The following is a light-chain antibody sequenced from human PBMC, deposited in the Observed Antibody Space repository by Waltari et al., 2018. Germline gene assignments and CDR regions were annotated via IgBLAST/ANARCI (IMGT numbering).Light chain of an antibody. CDR2: EVS. CDR1: SSDVGGYNF. Sequence: QSALTQPPSASGSPGQSVTISCTGTSSDVGGYNFVSWYQHHPGKAPRLIIYEVSEQPSGGPDRFSGSESGNTASLTVSGLHAEDEADYYCSAYVANNNPVFGGGTKLTVL. CDR3: SAYVANNNPV. J-gene: IGLJ2*01. V-gene: IGLV2-8*01.